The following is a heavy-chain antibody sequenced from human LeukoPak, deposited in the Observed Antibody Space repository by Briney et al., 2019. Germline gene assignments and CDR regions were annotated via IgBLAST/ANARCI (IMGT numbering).Heavy chain of an antibody. CDR3: ARYSGYDYGISDY. CDR1: GFTLSSYE. Sequence: GGSLRLSCAASGFTLSSYEMNWVRQAPGKGLEGVSYISSSGSTKYYADSVKGRFTFSRDNGKNSLHLQMNSLRAEDTAVYYCARYSGYDYGISDYWGQGTLVTVSP. V-gene: IGHV3-48*03. D-gene: IGHD5-12*01. CDR2: ISSSGSTK. J-gene: IGHJ4*02.